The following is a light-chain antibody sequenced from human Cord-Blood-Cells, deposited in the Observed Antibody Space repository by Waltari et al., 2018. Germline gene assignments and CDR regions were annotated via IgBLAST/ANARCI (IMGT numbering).Light chain of an antibody. Sequence: LVLPHSPATLSVTAGERATFPCRASQSVSSNLAWYQQKPGQAPRLLIYGASTRATGIPARFSGSGSGTEFTLTISSLQSEDFAVYYCQQYNNWPPYTFGQGTKLEIK. CDR2: GAS. J-gene: IGKJ2*01. CDR3: QQYNNWPPYT. CDR1: QSVSSN. V-gene: IGKV3-15*01.